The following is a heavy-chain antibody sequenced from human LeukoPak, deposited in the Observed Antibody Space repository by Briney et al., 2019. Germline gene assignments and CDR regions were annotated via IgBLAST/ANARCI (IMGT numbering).Heavy chain of an antibody. V-gene: IGHV3-21*01. CDR3: ARLVVPAATIDY. CDR2: ISSSSSYI. D-gene: IGHD2-2*01. Sequence: PGGSLRLSCAASGFTFSSYSMNWVRQAPGKGLEWVSSISSSSSYIYYADSVKGRFTISRDNAKNSLYLQMNSLRAEDTAVYYCARLVVPAATIDYWGQGTLVTVSS. J-gene: IGHJ4*02. CDR1: GFTFSSYS.